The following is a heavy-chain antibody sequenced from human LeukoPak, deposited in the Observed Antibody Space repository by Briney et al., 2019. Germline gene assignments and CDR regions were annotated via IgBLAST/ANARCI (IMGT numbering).Heavy chain of an antibody. CDR1: GFPFSSYS. Sequence: GSLVLSFAASGFPFSSYSMNWVRPAPGKGLEWVSSISSSSSYIYYADSVKGRFTISRDNAKNSLYLQINSLRAEDTAVYYCARRRDGYNPWGQGTLVTVSS. V-gene: IGHV3-21*01. CDR3: ARRRDGYNP. J-gene: IGHJ5*02. D-gene: IGHD5-24*01. CDR2: ISSSSSYI.